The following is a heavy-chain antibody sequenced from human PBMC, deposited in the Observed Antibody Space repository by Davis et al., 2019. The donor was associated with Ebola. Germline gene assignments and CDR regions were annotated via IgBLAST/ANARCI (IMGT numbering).Heavy chain of an antibody. CDR3: ARGPSITIFGVVPPYGMDV. D-gene: IGHD3-3*01. CDR2: INPNSGGT. CDR1: GYTFTSYA. Sequence: ASVKVSCKASGYTFTSYAMYWVRQAPGQRLEWMGWINPNSGGTNYAQKFQGWVTMTRDTSISTAYMELSRLRSDDTAVYYCARGPSITIFGVVPPYGMDVWGQGTTVTVSS. V-gene: IGHV1-2*04. J-gene: IGHJ6*02.